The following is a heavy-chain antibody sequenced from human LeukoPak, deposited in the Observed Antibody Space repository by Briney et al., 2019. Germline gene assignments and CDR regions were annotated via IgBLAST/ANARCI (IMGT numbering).Heavy chain of an antibody. Sequence: GRSLRLSCAASGFTFSSYGMHWVRQAPGKGLEWVAVISYDGSNKYYADSVKGRFTISRDNSKNTLYLQMNSLRSEDTAVYYCARAGYYDSSGYYRSSLAFDIWGQGTMVTVSS. CDR1: GFTFSSYG. D-gene: IGHD3-22*01. CDR2: ISYDGSNK. CDR3: ARAGYYDSSGYYRSSLAFDI. V-gene: IGHV3-30*03. J-gene: IGHJ3*02.